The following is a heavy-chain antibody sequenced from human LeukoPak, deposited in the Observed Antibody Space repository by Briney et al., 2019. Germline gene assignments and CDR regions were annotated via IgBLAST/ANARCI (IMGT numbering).Heavy chain of an antibody. Sequence: PGGSLRLSCAASGFTFSSYEMNWVRQAPGKGLEWVSYISRSGSTIYYADSVKGRFTISRDNAKNSLYLQMNSLRAEDTAGYYCARDQRASYNWNDWLDYYGMDVWGKGTTVTVSS. CDR2: ISRSGSTI. V-gene: IGHV3-48*03. CDR3: ARDQRASYNWNDWLDYYGMDV. D-gene: IGHD1-1*01. CDR1: GFTFSSYE. J-gene: IGHJ6*04.